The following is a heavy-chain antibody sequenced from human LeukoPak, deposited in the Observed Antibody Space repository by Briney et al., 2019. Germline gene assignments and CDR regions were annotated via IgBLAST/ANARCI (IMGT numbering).Heavy chain of an antibody. D-gene: IGHD2-8*02. J-gene: IGHJ4*02. CDR1: GYSFTRFG. Sequence: ASVTVSCKASGYSFTRFGITWVRQAPGQGLEWVGWINALYGHTNYAQKFQGRVTMTTDTSTSTAYMELRSLRSDNTAVYYCARDFYHGHCAGLSCFLLDSWGQGALVIVSS. V-gene: IGHV1-18*01. CDR3: ARDFYHGHCAGLSCFLLDS. CDR2: INALYGHT.